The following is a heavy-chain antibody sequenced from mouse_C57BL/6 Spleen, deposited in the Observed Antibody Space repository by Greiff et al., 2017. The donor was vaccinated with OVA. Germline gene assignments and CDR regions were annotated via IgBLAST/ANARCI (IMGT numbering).Heavy chain of an antibody. Sequence: VQLQQSGAELVRPGASVTLSCKASGYTFTDYEMHWVKQTPVHGLDWIGAIDPETGGTAYNQKFKGKAILTADKSSSTAYMELRSLTSEDSAVYYCTRKAYGSSGFAYWGQGTLVTVSA. J-gene: IGHJ3*01. CDR2: IDPETGGT. CDR3: TRKAYGSSGFAY. V-gene: IGHV1-15*01. D-gene: IGHD1-1*01. CDR1: GYTFTDYE.